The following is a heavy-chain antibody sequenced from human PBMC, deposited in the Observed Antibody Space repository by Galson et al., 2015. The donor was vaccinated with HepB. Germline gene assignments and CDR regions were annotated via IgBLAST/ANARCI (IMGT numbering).Heavy chain of an antibody. J-gene: IGHJ6*02. Sequence: SVKVSCKASGYSFTTYAMHWVRQAPGQSLEWMGWINPANRNTKYSQKLQGRVTITRDTSASTTYMELSSLSSEDTAVYYCARDRRQFQLLYPGYYYGMDVCGQGTTVTVAS. CDR2: INPANRNT. CDR1: GYSFTTYA. CDR3: ARDRRQFQLLYPGYYYGMDV. D-gene: IGHD2-2*02. V-gene: IGHV1-3*01.